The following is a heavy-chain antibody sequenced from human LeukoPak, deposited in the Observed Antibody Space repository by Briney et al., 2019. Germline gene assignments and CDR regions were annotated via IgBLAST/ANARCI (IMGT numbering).Heavy chain of an antibody. J-gene: IGHJ4*02. D-gene: IGHD6-19*01. CDR2: VYYSGSA. CDR1: GGSISSISYY. Sequence: SETLSLTCTVSGGSISSISYYWGWIRQPPGKGLEWIGSVYYSGSADYNPSLKSRVTVSVDTSKNQFSLKVNSVSAADTALYYCTRIVDSGCSDYWGPGTLVTVSS. CDR3: TRIVDSGCSDY. V-gene: IGHV4-39*07.